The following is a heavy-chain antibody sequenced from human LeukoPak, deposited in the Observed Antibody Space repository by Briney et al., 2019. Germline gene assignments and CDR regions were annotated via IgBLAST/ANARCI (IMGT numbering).Heavy chain of an antibody. Sequence: VASMKVSFTASGYTFTVYFIHWVRQAPGQGLEWMGRINPNSGATDYAQKFQGRVTMTRDTSISAAYMELSSLKSDDTAVYYCAKIGSSHDFDYWGQGTLITVSS. D-gene: IGHD1-26*01. V-gene: IGHV1-2*06. CDR1: GYTFTVYF. CDR2: INPNSGAT. J-gene: IGHJ4*02. CDR3: AKIGSSHDFDY.